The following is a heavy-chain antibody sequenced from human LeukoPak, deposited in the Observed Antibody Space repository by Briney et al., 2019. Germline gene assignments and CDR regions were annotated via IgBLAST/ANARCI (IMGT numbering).Heavy chain of an antibody. D-gene: IGHD6-19*01. CDR1: GFTFTTYN. Sequence: PGGSLRLSCAASGFTFTTYNMHWVRQAPGKGLEGVSYINSRSTTLYYADSVKGRFTVSRDNAKNSLYLQMNSLRVEDTAVYYCARGTYSSGWLEFSDFDFWGQGTLVTVSS. CDR3: ARGTYSSGWLEFSDFDF. V-gene: IGHV3-48*01. CDR2: INSRSTTL. J-gene: IGHJ4*02.